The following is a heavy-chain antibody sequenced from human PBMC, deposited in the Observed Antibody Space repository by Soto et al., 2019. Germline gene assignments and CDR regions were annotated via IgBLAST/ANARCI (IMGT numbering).Heavy chain of an antibody. CDR1: GFTFDDYA. V-gene: IGHV3-43*02. Sequence: GGSLRLSCAASGFTFDDYAMHWVRQAPGKGLEWVSLISGDGGSTYYADSVKGRFTISRDNSKNSLYLQMNSLRTEDTAVYYCAKDSITMVRGVIGYYYGMDVWGQGTTVTVSS. J-gene: IGHJ6*02. CDR2: ISGDGGST. D-gene: IGHD3-10*01. CDR3: AKDSITMVRGVIGYYYGMDV.